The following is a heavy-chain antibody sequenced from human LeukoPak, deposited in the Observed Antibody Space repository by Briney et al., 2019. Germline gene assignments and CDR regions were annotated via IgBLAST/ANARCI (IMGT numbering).Heavy chain of an antibody. J-gene: IGHJ4*02. Sequence: ASVKVSCKASGYTFTSYDINWVRQATGQGLEWMGWMNPNNGNTDYAQKFQGRVTLTRNTSISTAYMELSSLRSEDTAVYYCARPSYYYGSGSFDYWGQGTLVTVSS. CDR2: MNPNNGNT. V-gene: IGHV1-8*01. CDR3: ARPSYYYGSGSFDY. CDR1: GYTFTSYD. D-gene: IGHD3-10*01.